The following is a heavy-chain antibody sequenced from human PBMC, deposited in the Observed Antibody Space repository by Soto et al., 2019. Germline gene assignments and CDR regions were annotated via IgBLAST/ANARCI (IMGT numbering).Heavy chain of an antibody. CDR1: GYTFTSYG. D-gene: IGHD6-19*01. CDR3: ARGLRGIVVAGFQNAFDI. Sequence: ASVKVSCKASGYTFTSYGISWVRQAPGQGLEWMGWISAYNGNTNYAQKLQGRVTMTTDTSTSTAYMELRSLGSDDTAVYYCARGLRGIVVAGFQNAFDIWGQGTMVTVSS. V-gene: IGHV1-18*01. CDR2: ISAYNGNT. J-gene: IGHJ3*02.